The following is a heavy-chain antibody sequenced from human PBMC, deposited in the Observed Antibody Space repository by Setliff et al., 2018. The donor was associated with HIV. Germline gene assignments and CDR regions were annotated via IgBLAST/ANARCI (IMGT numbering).Heavy chain of an antibody. J-gene: IGHJ5*02. CDR1: GGPISSGSYY. CDR3: ARDVGYYGSGSQP. CDR2: IYTSGST. Sequence: SETLSLTCTVSGGPISSGSYYWSWIRQPAGKGLEWIGHIYTSGSTNYNPSLKSRVTISVDTSKNQFSLKLSSVTAADTAVYYCARDVGYYGSGSQPWGQGTLVTAPQ. D-gene: IGHD3-10*01. V-gene: IGHV4-61*09.